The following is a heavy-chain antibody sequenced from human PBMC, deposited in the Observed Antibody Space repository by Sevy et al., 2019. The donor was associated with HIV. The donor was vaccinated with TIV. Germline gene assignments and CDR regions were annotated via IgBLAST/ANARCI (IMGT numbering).Heavy chain of an antibody. CDR2: IYSGGDT. CDR1: GFTVSSDY. Sequence: GGSLRLSCAASGFTVSSDYMSWVHQAPGKDLEWVSVIYSGGDTYYADSVKGRFIISRDNSKNTLYLQMNSLRAEDTAVYYCARDLDDHADYQAVGGMDVWGQGTTVTVSS. V-gene: IGHV3-53*01. D-gene: IGHD4-17*01. J-gene: IGHJ6*02. CDR3: ARDLDDHADYQAVGGMDV.